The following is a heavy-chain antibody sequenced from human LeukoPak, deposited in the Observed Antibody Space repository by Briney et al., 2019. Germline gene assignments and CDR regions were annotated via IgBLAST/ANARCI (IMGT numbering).Heavy chain of an antibody. Sequence: GESLNISCKGSEYIFTTYWIDRVRPMPRKGLEWMGSIYHGDSDTRYSPSFQGQVTISPGNSTSTAYLPWNSVKASDTAMYYCGRCGTIGTGGDYWGQGTLVTVSS. J-gene: IGHJ4*02. CDR3: GRCGTIGTGGDY. V-gene: IGHV5-51*01. CDR1: EYIFTTYW. D-gene: IGHD1-1*01. CDR2: IYHGDSDT.